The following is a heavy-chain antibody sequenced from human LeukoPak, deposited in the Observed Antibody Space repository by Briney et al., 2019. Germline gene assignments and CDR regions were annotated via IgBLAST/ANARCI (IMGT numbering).Heavy chain of an antibody. D-gene: IGHD6-13*01. Sequence: TGGSLRLSCAASGFTFGNYAMTWLRQAPGKGLEWVSSITESTYYADSVKGRFIISRDNSRNTLYLQMNSLRGDDTAVYYCAKRRNSIDYWGQGTLVTVSP. V-gene: IGHV3-23*01. CDR3: AKRRNSIDY. J-gene: IGHJ4*02. CDR2: ITEST. CDR1: GFTFGNYA.